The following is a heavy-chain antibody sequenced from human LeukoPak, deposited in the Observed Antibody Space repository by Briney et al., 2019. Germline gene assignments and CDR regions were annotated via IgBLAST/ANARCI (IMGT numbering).Heavy chain of an antibody. CDR2: IRYDGSNK. V-gene: IGHV3-30*02. D-gene: IGHD3-16*02. Sequence: GGSLRLSCAASGFTFSSYGMNWIRQAPGKGLGWVAFIRYDGSNKYYADSVKGRFTISRDNSKNTLFLQMNSLRVVDTGVYYCAKALDPFFVILAFLDDWGEGSVVSVSS. CDR3: AKALDPFFVILAFLDD. CDR1: GFTFSSYG. J-gene: IGHJ4*02.